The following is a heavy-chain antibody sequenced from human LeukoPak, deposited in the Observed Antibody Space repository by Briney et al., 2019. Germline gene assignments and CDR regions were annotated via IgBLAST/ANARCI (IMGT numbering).Heavy chain of an antibody. CDR1: GFTFSSYE. D-gene: IGHD2-15*01. V-gene: IGHV3-48*03. CDR3: TRDVGFRFDP. Sequence: GGSLRLSCAASGFTFSSYEMNWVRQAPGKGLEWVSYISSTTNIRYYADSVKGRFTFSRDNAKNSLYLQMHSLRAEDTALYYCTRDVGFRFDPWGQGTLVTVSS. CDR2: ISSTTNIR. J-gene: IGHJ5*02.